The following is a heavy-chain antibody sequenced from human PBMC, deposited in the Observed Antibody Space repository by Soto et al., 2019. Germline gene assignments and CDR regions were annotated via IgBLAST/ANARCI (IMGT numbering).Heavy chain of an antibody. CDR3: AIYRSGSASFNDFDI. CDR1: GDSVFSSTAA. CDR2: TYYRSKWYN. Sequence: PSHTISLTCAISGDSVFSSTAAWNWIRQSPSRGLEWLGRTYYRSKWYNDYAVSVKSRITINPDTPKHQFSLQLNSVTPEDTAVYYCAIYRSGSASFNDFDILRHAIMVTVS. J-gene: IGHJ3*02. D-gene: IGHD2-15*01. V-gene: IGHV6-1*01.